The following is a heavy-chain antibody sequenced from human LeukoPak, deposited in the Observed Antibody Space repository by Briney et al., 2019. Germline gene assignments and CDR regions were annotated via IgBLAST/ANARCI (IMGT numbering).Heavy chain of an antibody. CDR3: ASDGAPFSSTYNAY. J-gene: IGHJ4*02. CDR2: IWYCGSVT. CDR1: AHILNLYA. Sequence: PGGSLRLSCGAWAHILNLYAMRWARQAPGKGLEWVSAIWYCGSVTYYADSVKGRFTISRDNAKNTLYLQMNSLRAEDTAVYYCASDGAPFSSTYNAYWVQGTLVTVSS. D-gene: IGHD3-10*01. V-gene: IGHV3-23*05.